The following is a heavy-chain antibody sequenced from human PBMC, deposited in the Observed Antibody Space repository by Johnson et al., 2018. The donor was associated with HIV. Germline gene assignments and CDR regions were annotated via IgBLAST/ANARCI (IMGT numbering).Heavy chain of an antibody. CDR2: ISYDGSNK. CDR3: VRRARDPSTWLGGSLNAFDI. CDR1: GFTFSSYG. Sequence: QVLLVESGGGVVQPGRSLRLSCTASGFTFSSYGIHWVRQAPGKGLEWVAVISYDGSNKYYADSVKGRFTISRDNSKNTLYLQMNSLGAEDTAVYFCVRRARDPSTWLGGSLNAFDIWGQGTLVTVSS. V-gene: IGHV3-30*19. D-gene: IGHD6-13*01. J-gene: IGHJ3*02.